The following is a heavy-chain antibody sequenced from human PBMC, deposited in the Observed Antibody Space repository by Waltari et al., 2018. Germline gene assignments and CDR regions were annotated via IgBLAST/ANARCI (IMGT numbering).Heavy chain of an antibody. Sequence: QLQLQESGPGLVKPSETLSLTCSVSGGSISTSSYYWGWIRQPPGKGVEWIWSIHYSGSTYYNPSLKSRVTISVNTSKNQFSLGLTSVTAADTALYYCARHVGEATTFDYWGQGTLVTVSS. CDR3: ARHVGEATTFDY. D-gene: IGHD1-26*01. J-gene: IGHJ4*02. CDR2: IHYSGST. CDR1: GGSISTSSYY. V-gene: IGHV4-39*01.